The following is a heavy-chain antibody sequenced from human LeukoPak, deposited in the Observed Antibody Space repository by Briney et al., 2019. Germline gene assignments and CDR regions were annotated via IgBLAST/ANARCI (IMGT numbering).Heavy chain of an antibody. V-gene: IGHV4-59*08. CDR3: ARNPLLYDSSGYYTYWYFDL. J-gene: IGHJ2*01. CDR2: IYYSGST. Sequence: SETLSLTCTVSGGSISSYYWSWIRQPPGKGLEWIGYIYYSGSTNYNPSLKSRVTISVDTSKNQFSLKLSSVTAADTAGYYCARNPLLYDSSGYYTYWYFDLWGRGTLVTVSS. D-gene: IGHD3-22*01. CDR1: GGSISSYY.